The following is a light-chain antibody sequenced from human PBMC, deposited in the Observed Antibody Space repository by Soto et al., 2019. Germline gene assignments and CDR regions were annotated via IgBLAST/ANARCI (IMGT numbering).Light chain of an antibody. CDR1: SSDVGGYNC. CDR3: SSYTSSSSV. V-gene: IGLV2-14*01. CDR2: EVS. Sequence: QSALTQPASVSGSPGQSITISCTGTSSDVGGYNCVSWYQQHPGKAPKLMIYEVSNRPSGVSNRFSGSKSGNTASLTISGLQAEDEADYYCSSYTSSSSVFGGGTKVTVL. J-gene: IGLJ2*01.